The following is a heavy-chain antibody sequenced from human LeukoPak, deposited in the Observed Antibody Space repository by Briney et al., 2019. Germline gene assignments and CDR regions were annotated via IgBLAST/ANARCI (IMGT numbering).Heavy chain of an antibody. D-gene: IGHD5-12*01. CDR3: ARGISGYEWYAFDI. V-gene: IGHV3-53*03. Sequence: PGGSLRLSCAASGFTVSSNYMSWVRPAPGQGLEWVSVIYSGGSTYYADSVKGRFTISRDNSKNTLYLQMNSLRAEDTAVYYCARGISGYEWYAFDIWGQGTMVTVYS. CDR1: GFTVSSNY. CDR2: IYSGGST. J-gene: IGHJ3*02.